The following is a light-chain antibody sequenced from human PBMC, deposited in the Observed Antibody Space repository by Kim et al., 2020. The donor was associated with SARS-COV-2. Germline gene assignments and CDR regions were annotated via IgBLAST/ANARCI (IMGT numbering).Light chain of an antibody. V-gene: IGKV1-5*03. CDR3: QQYNTWWT. CDR2: KAS. Sequence: AAVGDRVTMACQASQSISSWVAWYQHKPGKAPKLLIYKASSLEYGVPSRFSGSGSGTEFTLTISSLQPDDFATYYCQQYNTWWTFGQGTKVDIK. CDR1: QSISSW. J-gene: IGKJ1*01.